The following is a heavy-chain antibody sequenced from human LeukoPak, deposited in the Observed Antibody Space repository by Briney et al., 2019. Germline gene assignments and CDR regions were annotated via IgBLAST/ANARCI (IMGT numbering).Heavy chain of an antibody. V-gene: IGHV1-2*02. CDR3: ARVSLGIVVAVAAYDY. CDR2: INPNSGGT. Sequence: GASVKVSCKASGYTFTGYYMHWVRQAPGQGLEWMGWINPNSGGTNYAQKFQGRVTMTRDTSISTAYMELSRLRSDDTAVYYCARVSLGIVVAVAAYDYWGQGTLVTVSS. CDR1: GYTFTGYY. J-gene: IGHJ4*02. D-gene: IGHD2-15*01.